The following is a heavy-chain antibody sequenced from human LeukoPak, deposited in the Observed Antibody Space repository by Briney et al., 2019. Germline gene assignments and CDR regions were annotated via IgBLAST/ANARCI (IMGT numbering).Heavy chain of an antibody. D-gene: IGHD2/OR15-2a*01. V-gene: IGHV4-31*03. CDR2: KYYSGSA. Sequence: SETLSLTCNVSGVSVSDGRYYWTWIRQHPGKGLEWIGYKYYSGSAKYNPSLKSRLTISIDTSKNQFSLNLTSVTAADTAVYFCARQGYTAAYYFLDFWSPGTLVTVSS. CDR1: GVSVSDGRYY. CDR3: ARQGYTAAYYFLDF. J-gene: IGHJ4*02.